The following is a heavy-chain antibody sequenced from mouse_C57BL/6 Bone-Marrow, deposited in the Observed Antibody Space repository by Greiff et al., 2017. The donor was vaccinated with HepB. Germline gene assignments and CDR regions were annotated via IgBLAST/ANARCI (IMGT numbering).Heavy chain of an antibody. V-gene: IGHV5-4*01. CDR2: ISDGGSYT. J-gene: IGHJ3*01. CDR3: ARDTRYYGSSPAWFAC. CDR1: GFTFSSYA. D-gene: IGHD1-1*01. Sequence: EVKLVESGGGLVKPGGSLKLSCAASGFTFSSYAMSWVRQTPEKRLEWVATISDGGSYTYYPDNVKGRFTISRDNAKNNLYLQMSHLKSEDTAMYYCARDTRYYGSSPAWFACWGQGTLVTVSA.